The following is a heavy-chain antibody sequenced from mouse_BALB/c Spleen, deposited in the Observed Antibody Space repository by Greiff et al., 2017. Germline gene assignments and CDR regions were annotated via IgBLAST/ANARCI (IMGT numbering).Heavy chain of an antibody. V-gene: IGHV1-7*01. CDR3: ARGHYGNFFAY. D-gene: IGHD2-1*01. Sequence: QVQLQQSGAELAKPGASVKMSCKASGYTFTSYWMHWVKQRPGQGLEWIGYINPSTGYTEYNQKFKDKATLTADKSSSTAYMQLSSLTSEDSAVYYCARGHYGNFFAYWGQGTLVTVSA. CDR2: INPSTGYT. CDR1: GYTFTSYW. J-gene: IGHJ3*01.